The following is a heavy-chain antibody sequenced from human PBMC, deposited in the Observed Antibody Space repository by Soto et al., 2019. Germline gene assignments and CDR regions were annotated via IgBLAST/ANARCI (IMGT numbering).Heavy chain of an antibody. CDR1: GGSISSGDYY. D-gene: IGHD5-12*01. V-gene: IGHV4-30-4*01. CDR2: IYYSGST. Sequence: QVQLQESGPGLVKPSQTLSLTCTVSGGSISSGDYYWSWIRQPPGKGLEWIGYIYYSGSTNFNPSLNSRVTIAVDTSKNQFSLKLSSVTAADTAVYYCARDRGIVATIGVDYYYYGMDVWGQGTTVTVSS. CDR3: ARDRGIVATIGVDYYYYGMDV. J-gene: IGHJ6*02.